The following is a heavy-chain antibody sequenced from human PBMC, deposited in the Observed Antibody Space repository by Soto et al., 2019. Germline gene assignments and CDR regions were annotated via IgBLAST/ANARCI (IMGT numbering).Heavy chain of an antibody. D-gene: IGHD2-2*01. J-gene: IGHJ4*02. CDR3: ARGYQPIVVVPAAPGKIDYFDY. V-gene: IGHV4-39*07. CDR1: GGSISSGGYY. Sequence: SETLSLTCTVSGGSISSGGYYWSWIRQPPGKGLEWIGEINHSGSTNYNPSLKSRVTISVDTSKNQFSLKLSSVTAADTAVYYCARGYQPIVVVPAAPGKIDYFDYWGQGTLVTVSS. CDR2: INHSGST.